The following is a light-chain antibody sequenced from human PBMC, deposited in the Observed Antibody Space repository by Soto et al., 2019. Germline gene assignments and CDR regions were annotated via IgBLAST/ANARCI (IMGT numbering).Light chain of an antibody. CDR1: SSDVGSYNL. CDR3: CSYAGSSTFEV. CDR2: EGS. J-gene: IGLJ2*01. V-gene: IGLV2-23*03. Sequence: QSALTQPASVSGSPGQSITISCTGTSSDVGSYNLVSWYQKHPGKAPKLMIYEGSKRPSGVSNRFSGSKSGNTASLTISGLQAEDEADYYCCSYAGSSTFEVFGGGTQLTVL.